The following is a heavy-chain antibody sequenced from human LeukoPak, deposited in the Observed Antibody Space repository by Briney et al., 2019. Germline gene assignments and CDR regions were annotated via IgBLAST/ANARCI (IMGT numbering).Heavy chain of an antibody. CDR1: GFTFSSYS. CDR2: ISSSSGYI. D-gene: IGHD4-11*01. Sequence: PGGSLRLSCAASGFTFSSYSMNWVRQAPGKGLEWVSSISSSSGYIYYADSVKGRFTISRDNSKNTLYLQMNSLRTEDTAVYYCARDARVYSNYLWGQGTLVTVSS. V-gene: IGHV3-21*01. J-gene: IGHJ5*02. CDR3: ARDARVYSNYL.